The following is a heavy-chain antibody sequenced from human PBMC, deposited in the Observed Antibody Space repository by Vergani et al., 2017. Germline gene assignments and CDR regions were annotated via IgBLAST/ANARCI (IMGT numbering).Heavy chain of an antibody. CDR2: IYHTGSA. CDR1: GYSITSGYY. CDR3: VRTVALWFGETKDGGWFDP. Sequence: QVQLLESGPGLLKPSETLSLTCSVSGYSITSGYYWGWIRQPPGGGLEWIGSIYHTGSAYYNPSLKSRVTVSVDTSMNQVSLKLNSVTAADTAVYYCVRTVALWFGETKDGGWFDPWGQGTLVTGTS. V-gene: IGHV4-38-2*01. J-gene: IGHJ5*02. D-gene: IGHD3-10*01.